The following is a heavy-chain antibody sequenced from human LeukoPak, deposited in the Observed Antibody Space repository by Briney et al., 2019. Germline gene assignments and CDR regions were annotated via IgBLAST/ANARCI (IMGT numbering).Heavy chain of an antibody. J-gene: IGHJ5*02. CDR1: GFTFSSYW. V-gene: IGHV3-7*05. Sequence: GGSLRLSCAASGFTFSSYWMSWVSHAPGKGLEWVAKIKQDGSEKYYVDSVKGRFTISRDNAKNSLYLQMNSLRAEDTAVYYCARLRHSSSWFWFDPWGQGTLVTVSS. D-gene: IGHD6-13*01. CDR3: ARLRHSSSWFWFDP. CDR2: IKQDGSEK.